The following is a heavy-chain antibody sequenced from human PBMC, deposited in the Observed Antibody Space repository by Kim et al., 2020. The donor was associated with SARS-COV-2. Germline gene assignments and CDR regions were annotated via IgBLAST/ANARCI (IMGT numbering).Heavy chain of an antibody. J-gene: IGHJ3*02. CDR2: LFSGGSPR. Sequence: GGSLRLSCAASGFRFSDYAMSWVRQAPGKGLEWVSSLFSGGSPRNYGGFVEGRFTISRDNSESTLYLQMNSLRADHTAIYYCVKSNMWYAGASDISGQGT. CDR1: GFRFSDYA. D-gene: IGHD2-15*01. V-gene: IGHV3-23*03. CDR3: VKSNMWYAGASDI.